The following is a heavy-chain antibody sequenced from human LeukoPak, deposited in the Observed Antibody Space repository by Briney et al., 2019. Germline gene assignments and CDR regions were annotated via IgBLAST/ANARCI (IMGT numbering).Heavy chain of an antibody. CDR2: TSGSGGST. J-gene: IGHJ4*02. CDR3: AKGSSRITGTTGFDY. V-gene: IGHV3-23*01. CDR1: GFTFSSYA. D-gene: IGHD1-7*01. Sequence: GGSLRLSCAASGFTFSSYAMSWVRQAPGKGLEWVSATSGSGGSTYYADSVKGRFTISRDNSKNTLYLQMNSLRAEDTAVYYCAKGSSRITGTTGFDYWGQGTLVTVSS.